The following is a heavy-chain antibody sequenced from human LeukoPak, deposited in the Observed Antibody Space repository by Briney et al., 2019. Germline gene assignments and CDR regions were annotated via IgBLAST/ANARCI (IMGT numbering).Heavy chain of an antibody. J-gene: IGHJ4*02. CDR2: INPNSGGT. D-gene: IGHD3-22*01. V-gene: IGHV1-2*02. CDR3: ATLYYDSSGSTPLATFDY. CDR1: GYTFTGYY. Sequence: SVKVSCKASGYTFTGYYMHWVRQAPGQGHERMGWINPNSGGTNYAQKFQGRVTMTRDTSISTAYMELSSLRSEDTAVYYCATLYYDSSGSTPLATFDYWGQGTLVTVSS.